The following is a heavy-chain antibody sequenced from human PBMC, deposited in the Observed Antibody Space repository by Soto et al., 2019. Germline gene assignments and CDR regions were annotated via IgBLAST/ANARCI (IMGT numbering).Heavy chain of an antibody. V-gene: IGHV3-30-3*01. CDR3: ARDSRRYCSSTSCSSMDV. Sequence: GGSLRLSCAASGFTFSSYWMSWVRQAPGKGLEWVAVISYDGSNKYYADSVKGRFTISRDNSKNTLYLQMNSLRAEDTAVYYCARDSRRYCSSTSCSSMDVWGQGTTVTVSS. J-gene: IGHJ6*02. CDR1: GFTFSSYW. CDR2: ISYDGSNK. D-gene: IGHD2-2*01.